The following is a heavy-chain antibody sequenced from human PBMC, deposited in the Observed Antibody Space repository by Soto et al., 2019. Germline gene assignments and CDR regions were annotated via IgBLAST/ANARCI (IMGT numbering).Heavy chain of an antibody. CDR2: INSDASHI. V-gene: IGHV3-74*01. CDR1: GFTFSTYW. CDR3: VRDGHCVTTSCYGNRLNP. J-gene: IGHJ5*02. D-gene: IGHD2-2*01. Sequence: EVQLVESGGGLVQPGGSLRLSCAASGFTFSTYWMHWIRQVPGKGLEWVSRINSDASHIYYADSVKGRFTISSDNAKTTLHFKMISMRTEDTAVYYCVRDGHCVTTSCYGNRLNPWGQGTLVTVSS.